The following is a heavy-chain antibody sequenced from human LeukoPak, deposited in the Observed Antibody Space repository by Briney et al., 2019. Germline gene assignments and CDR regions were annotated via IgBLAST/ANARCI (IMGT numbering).Heavy chain of an antibody. CDR3: AKDLPRFWSGGFYYYYGMDV. D-gene: IGHD3-3*01. J-gene: IGHJ6*02. Sequence: GGSLRLSCAASGFTFSSYGMHWVRQAPGKGLEWVAVISYDGSNKYYADSVKGRFTISRDNSKNTLYLQMNSLRAEDTAVYYCAKDLPRFWSGGFYYYYGMDVWGQGTTVTVSS. CDR2: ISYDGSNK. CDR1: GFTFSSYG. V-gene: IGHV3-30*18.